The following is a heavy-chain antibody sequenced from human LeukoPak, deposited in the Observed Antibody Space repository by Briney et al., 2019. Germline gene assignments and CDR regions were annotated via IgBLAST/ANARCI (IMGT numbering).Heavy chain of an antibody. D-gene: IGHD3-10*01. CDR1: GYTFTGYY. CDR2: INPNSGGT. CDR3: ARPNYYGSGSYWFDY. V-gene: IGHV1-2*02. J-gene: IGHJ4*02. Sequence: ASVKVSCKASGYTFTGYYMHWVRQAPGQGLEWMGWINPNSGGTNYAQKFQGRVTMTRDTSISTAYMELSRLRSDDTAVYYCARPNYYGSGSYWFDYWGQGTLVTVSS.